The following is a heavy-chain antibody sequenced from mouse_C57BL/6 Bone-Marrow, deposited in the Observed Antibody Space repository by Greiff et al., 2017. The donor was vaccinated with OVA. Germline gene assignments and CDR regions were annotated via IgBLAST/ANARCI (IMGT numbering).Heavy chain of an antibody. CDR2: IYPRSGNT. D-gene: IGHD1-1*01. CDR1: GYTFTSYG. CDR3: ARVRVYYWYFDV. Sequence: QVQLQQSGAELARPGASVKLSCKASGYTFTSYGISWVKQRTGQGLEWIGEIYPRSGNTYYNEKFKGKATLTADKSSSTAYMELRSLISEDSAVYFCARVRVYYWYFDVWGTGTTVTVSS. V-gene: IGHV1-81*01. J-gene: IGHJ1*03.